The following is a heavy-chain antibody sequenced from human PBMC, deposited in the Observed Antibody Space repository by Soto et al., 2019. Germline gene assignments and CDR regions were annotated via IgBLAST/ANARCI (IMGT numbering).Heavy chain of an antibody. Sequence: EVQLVESGGGLVKPGGSLRLSCAASGFTFSSYSMNWVRQAPGKGLEWVSSISSSSSYIYYADSVKGRFTISRDNAKNSLDLQMNSLRAEDTAVYYCATDRSWIDYWGQGTLVTVSS. D-gene: IGHD6-13*01. CDR2: ISSSSSYI. J-gene: IGHJ4*02. CDR3: ATDRSWIDY. CDR1: GFTFSSYS. V-gene: IGHV3-21*01.